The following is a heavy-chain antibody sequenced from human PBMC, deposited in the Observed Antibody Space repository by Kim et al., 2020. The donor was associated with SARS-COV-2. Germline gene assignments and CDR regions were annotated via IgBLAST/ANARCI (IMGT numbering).Heavy chain of an antibody. V-gene: IGHV5-10-1*01. CDR1: GYSFTSYW. J-gene: IGHJ6*02. D-gene: IGHD2-2*01. Sequence: GESLKISCKGSGYSFTSYWISWVRQMPGKGLEWMGRIDPSDSYTNYSPSFQGHVTISADKSISTAYLQWSSLKASDTAMYYCVGGCSSTSCYYYYGMDVRGQGTTVTVSS. CDR3: VGGCSSTSCYYYYGMDV. CDR2: IDPSDSYT.